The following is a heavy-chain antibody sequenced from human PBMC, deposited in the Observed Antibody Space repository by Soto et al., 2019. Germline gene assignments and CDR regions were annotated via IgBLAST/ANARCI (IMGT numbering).Heavy chain of an antibody. CDR1: GYSFTSYW. J-gene: IGHJ6*04. CDR3: ARRKRDGYNYYYYGMDV. Sequence: GESLKISCKGSGYSFTSYWIGWVRQMPGKGLEWMGIIYPGDSDTRYSPSFQGQVTISADKSISTAYLQWSSLKASDTAMYYWARRKRDGYNYYYYGMDVWGKGNTVTGSS. CDR2: IYPGDSDT. D-gene: IGHD5-12*01. V-gene: IGHV5-51*01.